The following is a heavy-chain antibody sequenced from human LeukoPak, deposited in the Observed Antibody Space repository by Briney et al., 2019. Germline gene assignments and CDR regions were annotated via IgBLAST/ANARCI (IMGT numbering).Heavy chain of an antibody. V-gene: IGHV4-38-2*01. CDR3: ATYRQVLLPFES. J-gene: IGHJ4*02. CDR1: GYSISSGYY. CDR2: IYHNGNT. Sequence: PSETLSLTCAVSGYSISSGYYWGWIRQPPRKGLEWIGSIYHNGNTYYNPSLKGRVAISVDTSKNEFSLKLSSVTAADTAIYYCATYRQVLLPFESWGQGTLVTVSS. D-gene: IGHD2-8*02.